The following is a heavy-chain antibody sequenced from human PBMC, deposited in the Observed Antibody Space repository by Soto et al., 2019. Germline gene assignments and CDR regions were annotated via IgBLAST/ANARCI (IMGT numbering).Heavy chain of an antibody. D-gene: IGHD5-18*01. CDR2: IYYSGST. J-gene: IGHJ4*02. V-gene: IGHV4-59*12. Sequence: QVQLQESGPGLVKPSETLSLTCTVSGGSINSYYFSWIRQSPGKGLEWIGYIYYSGSTSYNPSLRSRAAISVNTSTNQVFLKVNSVTTADTAVYYCARAGHSYGTLLYWGQGTLVTVTP. CDR1: GGSINSYY. CDR3: ARAGHSYGTLLY.